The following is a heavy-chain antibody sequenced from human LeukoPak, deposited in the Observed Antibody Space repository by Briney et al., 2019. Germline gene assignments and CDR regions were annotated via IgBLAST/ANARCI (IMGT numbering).Heavy chain of an antibody. Sequence: SETLSLTCTVSGGSITNYYWSWIRQPAGKGLEWIWRIYTSGSTSYNPSLKSRVTMSVDTSKNQFSLKLSSVTAADTAVYYCARGCSSTSCWLRMDVWGQGTTVTVSS. CDR3: ARGCSSTSCWLRMDV. D-gene: IGHD2-2*01. V-gene: IGHV4-4*07. J-gene: IGHJ6*02. CDR2: IYTSGST. CDR1: GGSITNYY.